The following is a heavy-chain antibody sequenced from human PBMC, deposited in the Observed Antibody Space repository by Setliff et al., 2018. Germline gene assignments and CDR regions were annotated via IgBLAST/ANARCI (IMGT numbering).Heavy chain of an antibody. V-gene: IGHV4-39*07. CDR2: MYYSGST. J-gene: IGHJ4*02. CDR1: GGSISSGSYY. Sequence: NPSETLSLTCSVSGGSISSGSYYWGWIRQSPGKGLEWIGSMYYSGSTYYNPSLKSRVTISVDTSNNQFSLHLTSVTAADTARYFCARERQGGFLEWSPFDSWGRGILVTVSS. D-gene: IGHD3-3*01. CDR3: ARERQGGFLEWSPFDS.